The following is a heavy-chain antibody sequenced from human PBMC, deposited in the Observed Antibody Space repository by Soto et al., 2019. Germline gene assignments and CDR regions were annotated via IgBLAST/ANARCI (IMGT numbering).Heavy chain of an antibody. CDR3: ARVRGAPAALSGAGWFDP. V-gene: IGHV1-2*02. CDR1: GYTFTGYY. Sequence: ASVKVSCKASGYTFTGYYMHWVRQAPGQGLEWMGWINPNSGGTNYAQKFQGRVTMTRDTSISTAYMELSRLRSDDTAVYYCARVRGAPAALSGAGWFDPWGQGTLVTVSS. D-gene: IGHD2-2*01. CDR2: INPNSGGT. J-gene: IGHJ5*02.